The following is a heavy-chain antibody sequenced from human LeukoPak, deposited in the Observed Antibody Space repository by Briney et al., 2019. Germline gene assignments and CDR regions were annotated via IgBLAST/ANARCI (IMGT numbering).Heavy chain of an antibody. J-gene: IGHJ4*02. Sequence: SETLSLTCTVSGGSISSYYWSWIRQPPGKGLEWIGNIYYSGSTNYNPSLKSRVTISVDTSKNQFSLKLSSVTAADTAVYYCARGRVTVAGPFDYWGQGTLVTVSS. CDR2: IYYSGST. CDR3: ARGRVTVAGPFDY. CDR1: GGSISSYY. V-gene: IGHV4-59*01. D-gene: IGHD6-19*01.